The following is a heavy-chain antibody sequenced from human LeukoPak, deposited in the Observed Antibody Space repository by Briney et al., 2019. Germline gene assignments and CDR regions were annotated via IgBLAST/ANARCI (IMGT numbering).Heavy chain of an antibody. CDR3: AKSYGDDDAFDI. CDR2: ISYDGSNK. D-gene: IGHD4-17*01. CDR1: GFTFSSYG. V-gene: IGHV3-30*18. Sequence: GRSLRLSCAASGFTFSSYGMHWVRQAPRKGLEWVAVISYDGSNKYYADSVKGRFTISRDNSKNTLYLQMNSLRAEDTAVYYCAKSYGDDDAFDIWGQGTMVTVSS. J-gene: IGHJ3*02.